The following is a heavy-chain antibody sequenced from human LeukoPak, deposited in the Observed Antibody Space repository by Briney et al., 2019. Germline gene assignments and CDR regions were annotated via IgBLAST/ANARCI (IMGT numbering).Heavy chain of an antibody. CDR2: IKSKTDGGTT. CDR3: ARDIRGGVEY. D-gene: IGHD3-10*01. V-gene: IGHV3-15*01. Sequence: GGSLRLSCAASGFTFSNAWMSWVHQAPGKGLEWVGRIKSKTDGGTTDYAAPVKGRFTISRDDSKNTLYLQMNSLKTEDTAVYYCARDIRGGVEYWGQGTLVTVSS. J-gene: IGHJ4*02. CDR1: GFTFSNAW.